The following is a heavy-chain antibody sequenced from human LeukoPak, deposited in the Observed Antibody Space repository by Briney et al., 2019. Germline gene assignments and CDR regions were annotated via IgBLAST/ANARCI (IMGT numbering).Heavy chain of an antibody. V-gene: IGHV3-23*01. CDR2: ISGSGGST. CDR1: GFTFSSYA. Sequence: GGSLRLSRAASGFTFSSYAMSWVRQAPGKGLEWVPAISGSGGSTYYADSVKGRFTISRDNSKNTLYLQMNSLRAEDTAVYYCAKETPYSSGWYREYGMDVWGQGTTVTVSS. J-gene: IGHJ6*02. CDR3: AKETPYSSGWYREYGMDV. D-gene: IGHD6-19*01.